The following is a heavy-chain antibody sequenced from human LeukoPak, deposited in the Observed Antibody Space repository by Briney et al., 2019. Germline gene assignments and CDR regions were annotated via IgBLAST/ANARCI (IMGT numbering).Heavy chain of an antibody. CDR2: ISYDGSNK. V-gene: IGHV3-30-3*02. CDR3: AKNGYIRSRPPYYFDY. J-gene: IGHJ4*02. CDR1: GFTFSSYA. Sequence: QTGGSLRLSCAASGFTFSSYAMHWVRQAPGKGLEWVAVISYDGSNKYYADSVKGRFTISRDNSKNTLYLQMNSLRAEDTAVYYCAKNGYIRSRPPYYFDYWGQGTLVTVSS. D-gene: IGHD1-26*01.